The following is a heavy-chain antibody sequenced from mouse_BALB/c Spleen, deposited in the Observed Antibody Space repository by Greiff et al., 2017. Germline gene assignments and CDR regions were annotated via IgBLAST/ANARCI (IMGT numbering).Heavy chain of an antibody. CDR3: ARLYDYDPAWFAY. J-gene: IGHJ3*01. Sequence: EVQVVESGGGLVKPGGSLKLSCAASGFTFSSYAMSWVRQTPEKRLEWVATISSGGSYTYYPDSVKGRFTISRDNAKNTLYLQMSSLRSEDTAMYYCARLYDYDPAWFAYWGQGTLVTVSA. D-gene: IGHD2-4*01. CDR1: GFTFSSYA. CDR2: ISSGGSYT. V-gene: IGHV5-9-3*01.